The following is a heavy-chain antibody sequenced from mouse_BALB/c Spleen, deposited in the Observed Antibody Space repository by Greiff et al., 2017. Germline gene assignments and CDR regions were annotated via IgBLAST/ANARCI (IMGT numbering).Heavy chain of an antibody. D-gene: IGHD1-1*02. CDR1: GFTFSSFG. Sequence: EVKLMESGGGLVQPGGSRKLSCAASGFTFSSFGMHWVRQAPEKGLEWVAYISSGSSTIYYADTVKGRFTISRDNPKNTLFLQMTSLRSEDTAMYYCARWYRTYYAMDYWGQGTSVTVSS. V-gene: IGHV5-17*02. CDR3: ARWYRTYYAMDY. J-gene: IGHJ4*01. CDR2: ISSGSSTI.